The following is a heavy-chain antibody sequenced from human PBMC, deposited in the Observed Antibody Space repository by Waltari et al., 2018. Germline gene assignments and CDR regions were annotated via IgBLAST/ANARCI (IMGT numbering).Heavy chain of an antibody. CDR3: ARRNRVGATPLDY. CDR2: IYYSGST. Sequence: QVQLQESGPGLVKPSQTLSLTCTVSGGSIRSGGYYWSWIRQHTGKGLEWIGYIYYSGSTYYNPSLKSRVTISVDTSKNQFSLKLSSVTAADTAVYYCARRNRVGATPLDYWGQGTLVTVSS. J-gene: IGHJ4*02. D-gene: IGHD1-26*01. V-gene: IGHV4-31*03. CDR1: GGSIRSGGYY.